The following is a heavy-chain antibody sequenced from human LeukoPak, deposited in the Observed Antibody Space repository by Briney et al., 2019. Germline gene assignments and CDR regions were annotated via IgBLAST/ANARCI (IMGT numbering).Heavy chain of an antibody. V-gene: IGHV3-9*01. CDR1: GFTFSSYS. CDR3: AKDIGFYYDSSGYTFDY. D-gene: IGHD3-22*01. Sequence: PGGSLRLSCAASGFTFSSYSMNWGRQAPGKGLEWVSGISLNSGSIGYADSVKGRFTISRDNAKNSMYLEMNSLRAEDTALYYCAKDIGFYYDSSGYTFDYWGQGTLVTVSS. J-gene: IGHJ4*02. CDR2: ISLNSGSI.